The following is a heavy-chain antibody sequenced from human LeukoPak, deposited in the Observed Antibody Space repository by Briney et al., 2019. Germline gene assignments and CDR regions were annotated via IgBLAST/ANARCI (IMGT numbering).Heavy chain of an antibody. D-gene: IGHD3-22*01. CDR1: GYSFTSYW. Sequence: GESLKTSCKGSGYSFTSYWIGWGRQMPGKGLEWMGIIYPGDSDTRYSPSLQGQVTIPADKSISTAYLQWSSLKASDTAMYYCARGQRGYDSSGYYSHFDYWGQGTLVTVSS. J-gene: IGHJ4*02. CDR2: IYPGDSDT. V-gene: IGHV5-51*01. CDR3: ARGQRGYDSSGYYSHFDY.